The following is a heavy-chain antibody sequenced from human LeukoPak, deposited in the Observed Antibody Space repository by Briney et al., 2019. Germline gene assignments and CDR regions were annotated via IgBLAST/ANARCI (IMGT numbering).Heavy chain of an antibody. D-gene: IGHD2-21*01. CDR1: GFTFSIYW. CDR2: ISGSGHST. V-gene: IGHV3-23*01. J-gene: IGHJ4*02. CDR3: AKAPVTSCRGAYCYPFDY. Sequence: GGSLRLSCAASGFTFSIYWMSWVRQAPGKGLEWVSVISGSGHSTYYADSVKGRFTISRDNSKNTLYLQMNSLRAEDAAVYYCAKAPVTSCRGAYCYPFDYWGQGTLVTVSS.